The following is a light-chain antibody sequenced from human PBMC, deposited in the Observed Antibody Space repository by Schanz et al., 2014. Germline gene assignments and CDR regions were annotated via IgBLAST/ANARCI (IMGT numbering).Light chain of an antibody. CDR2: SND. V-gene: IGLV1-44*01. J-gene: IGLJ2*01. Sequence: QSVLAQPPSASETPGQRISISCSGGRSNIGSNSVNWYQQLPGTAPKLLIYSNDRRPSGVPDRFSAFKSGTSASLAISGLQSEDEADYYCAAWDDSLSAHVVFGGGTKVTVL. CDR1: RSNIGSNS. CDR3: AAWDDSLSAHVV.